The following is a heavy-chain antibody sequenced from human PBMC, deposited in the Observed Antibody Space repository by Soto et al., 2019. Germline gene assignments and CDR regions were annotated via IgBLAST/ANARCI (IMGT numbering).Heavy chain of an antibody. J-gene: IGHJ4*02. V-gene: IGHV1-2*04. CDR2: INPKSGGT. Sequence: VASVKVSCKASGYTFTGYYMHWVRQAPGQGLEWMGWINPKSGGTNYAQKFQGWVTMTRDTSISTAYMELSRLRSDDTAVYYCARGPDIVVVVATTHFDYWGQGTLVTVSS. CDR3: ARGPDIVVVVATTHFDY. D-gene: IGHD2-15*01. CDR1: GYTFTGYY.